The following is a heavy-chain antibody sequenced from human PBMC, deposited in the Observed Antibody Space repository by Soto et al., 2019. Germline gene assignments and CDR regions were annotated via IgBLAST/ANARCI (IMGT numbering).Heavy chain of an antibody. J-gene: IGHJ6*02. Sequence: PGGSLRLSCVASGFTFRSYSMNWVRQAPGKGLEWVSSISSSSSYIYYADSVKGRFTVSRDNAKNSLYLQMNSLRAEDTAVYYCAGCSSTTCYTDSGDYYYGMDVWGQGTTVTVSS. CDR2: ISSSSSYI. CDR3: AGCSSTTCYTDSGDYYYGMDV. CDR1: GFTFRSYS. V-gene: IGHV3-21*01. D-gene: IGHD2-2*02.